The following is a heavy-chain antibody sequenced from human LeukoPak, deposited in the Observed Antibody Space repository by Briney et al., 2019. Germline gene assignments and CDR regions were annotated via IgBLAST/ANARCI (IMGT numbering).Heavy chain of an antibody. D-gene: IGHD3/OR15-3a*01. V-gene: IGHV1-18*01. CDR3: VRESDLGWLPFDY. J-gene: IGHJ4*02. CDR1: DYTFITNG. CDR2: ISAHNGKA. Sequence: GASVKVSCKASDYTFITNGIHWVRQAPGQGPEWMGWISAHNGKANYAQKLQGRVTMTTDTSWSTVYMELRSLRSDDTAVYYCVRESDLGWLPFDYWGQGTLVTVSS.